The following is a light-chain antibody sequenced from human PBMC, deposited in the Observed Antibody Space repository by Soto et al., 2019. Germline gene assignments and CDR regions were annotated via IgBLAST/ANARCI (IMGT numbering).Light chain of an antibody. Sequence: QSVLTQPASVSGSPGQSITISCTGTSSDVGGYSYVSWYQQHPGKAPKVMIYEVSDRPSGVSNRFSGSKSGNTASLTISGLQAEDEADYYCSSYTSSNTYVFGTGTKVTVL. J-gene: IGLJ1*01. CDR3: SSYTSSNTYV. CDR2: EVS. V-gene: IGLV2-14*01. CDR1: SSDVGGYSY.